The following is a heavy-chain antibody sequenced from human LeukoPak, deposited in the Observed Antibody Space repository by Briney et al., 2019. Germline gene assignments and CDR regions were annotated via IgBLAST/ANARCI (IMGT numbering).Heavy chain of an antibody. Sequence: PLETLSLTCAVSGGSISSSNWWSWVRQPPGKGLEWIGEIYHSGSTNYNPSLKSRVTISVDKSKNQFSLKLSSVTAADTAVYYCASGIRGYSYGELDYWGQGTLVTVSS. V-gene: IGHV4-4*02. CDR1: GGSISSSNW. J-gene: IGHJ4*02. CDR3: ASGIRGYSYGELDY. D-gene: IGHD5-18*01. CDR2: IYHSGST.